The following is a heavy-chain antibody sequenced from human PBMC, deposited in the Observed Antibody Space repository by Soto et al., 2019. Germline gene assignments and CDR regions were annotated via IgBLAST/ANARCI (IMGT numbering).Heavy chain of an antibody. CDR1: GFTFSSYG. V-gene: IGHV3-33*01. D-gene: IGHD3-10*01. J-gene: IGHJ4*02. CDR2: IWYDGSNK. CDR3: AREMRYRGMVVRGAIDY. Sequence: QVQLVESGGGVVQPGRSLRLSCAASGFTFSSYGMHWVRQAPGKGLEWVAVIWYDGSNKYYADSVKGRFTISRDNSKNTLYLQMNSLRAEDTAVYYCAREMRYRGMVVRGAIDYWGQGTLVTVSS.